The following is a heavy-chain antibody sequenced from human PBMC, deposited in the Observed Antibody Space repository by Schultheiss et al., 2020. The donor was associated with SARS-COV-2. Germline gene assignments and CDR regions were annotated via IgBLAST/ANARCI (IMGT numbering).Heavy chain of an antibody. CDR1: GYTFTGYY. CDR3: ARDPLTMVRGDGRYYYGMDV. Sequence: ASVKVSCKASGYTFTGYYMHWVRQAPGQGLEWMGWINPNSGGTNYAQKFQGWVTMTRDTSISTAYMELSRLRSDDTAVYYCARDPLTMVRGDGRYYYGMDVWGQGTTVTVSS. D-gene: IGHD3-10*01. CDR2: INPNSGGT. V-gene: IGHV1-2*04. J-gene: IGHJ6*02.